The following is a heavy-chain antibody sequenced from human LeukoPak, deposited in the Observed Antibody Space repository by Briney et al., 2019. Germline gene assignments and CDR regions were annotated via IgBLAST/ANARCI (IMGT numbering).Heavy chain of an antibody. CDR3: ARGSVVVPAAPLVT. Sequence: SETLSLTCTVSGGSISSGSYYWSWIRQPAGKGLEWIGRIYTSGSTNYNPSLKSRVTISVDTSKNQFSLKLSSVTAADTAVYYCARGSVVVPAAPLVTWGQGTLVTVSS. D-gene: IGHD2-2*01. CDR1: GGSISSGSYY. V-gene: IGHV4-61*02. J-gene: IGHJ5*02. CDR2: IYTSGST.